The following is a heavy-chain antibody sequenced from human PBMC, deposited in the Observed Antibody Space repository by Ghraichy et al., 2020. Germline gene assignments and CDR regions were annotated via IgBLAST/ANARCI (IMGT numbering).Heavy chain of an antibody. J-gene: IGHJ4*02. D-gene: IGHD4-17*01. V-gene: IGHV3-30*04. CDR1: GFTFSSYA. CDR3: ASLSGDYDVDFDY. Sequence: GESLRLSCAASGFTFSSYAMHWVRQASGKGLEWVAVISYDGSNKYYADSVKGRFTISRDNSKNTLYLQMNSLRAEDTAVYYCASLSGDYDVDFDYWGQGTLVTVSS. CDR2: ISYDGSNK.